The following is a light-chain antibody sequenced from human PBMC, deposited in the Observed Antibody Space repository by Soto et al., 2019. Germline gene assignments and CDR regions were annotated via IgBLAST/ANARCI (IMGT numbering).Light chain of an antibody. CDR2: AAS. CDR3: QQVNSFPST. CDR1: QGISSY. Sequence: IRMSQSPASLSAFVGDRVTITCRASQGISSYLAWYQQKPGKAPKLLIYAASTLQTGVPSRFSGGGSGTDFTLTLSSLQPEDFATYYCQQVNSFPSTFGQGTRLEI. V-gene: IGKV1-9*01. J-gene: IGKJ5*01.